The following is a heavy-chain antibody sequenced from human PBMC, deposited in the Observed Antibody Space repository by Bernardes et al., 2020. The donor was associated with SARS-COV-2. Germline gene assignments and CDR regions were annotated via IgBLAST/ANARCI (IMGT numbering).Heavy chain of an antibody. J-gene: IGHJ6*02. D-gene: IGHD3-3*01. CDR2: IYYSGST. CDR1: GVSVSSGSYY. CDR3: ARDLKALYDFWSGSYGMDV. V-gene: IGHV4-61*01. Sequence: ETLSLTCTVSGVSVSSGSYYWGWIRQPPGKGLEWIGYIYYSGSTNYNPPLKSRVTISVDTSKNQFSLKLSSVTAADTAVYYCARDLKALYDFWSGSYGMDVWGQGTTVTVSS.